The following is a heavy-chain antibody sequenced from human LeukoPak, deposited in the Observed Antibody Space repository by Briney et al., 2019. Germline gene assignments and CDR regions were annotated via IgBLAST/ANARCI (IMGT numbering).Heavy chain of an antibody. J-gene: IGHJ6*02. V-gene: IGHV3-23*01. CDR3: AKVGGYAQRHYYYYYGMDV. Sequence: AGGSLRLPCAASGFTFSSYAMSWVRQAPGKGLEWVSAISGSGGSTYYADSVKGRFTISRDNSKNTLYLQMNSLRAEDTAVYYCAKVGGYAQRHYYYYYGMDVWGQGTTVTVSS. D-gene: IGHD5-12*01. CDR1: GFTFSSYA. CDR2: ISGSGGST.